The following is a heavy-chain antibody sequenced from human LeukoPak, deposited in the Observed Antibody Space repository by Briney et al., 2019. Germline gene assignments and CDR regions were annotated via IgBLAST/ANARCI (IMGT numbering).Heavy chain of an antibody. CDR3: AREEARDGSTGYYFDY. J-gene: IGHJ4*02. Sequence: ASEKVSCKASGYTFSNYHIHWVRQAPGQGIEWMGIINPRYGSTTYAQNFQGRVTMTRDMSTSTVYMELSSLRSEDTAVYYCAREEARDGSTGYYFDYWGQGTLLTVSS. V-gene: IGHV1-46*01. CDR2: INPRYGST. D-gene: IGHD5-24*01. CDR1: GYTFSNYH.